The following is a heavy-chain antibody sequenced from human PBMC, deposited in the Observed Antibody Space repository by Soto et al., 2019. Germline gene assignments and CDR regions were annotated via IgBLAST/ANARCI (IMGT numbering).Heavy chain of an antibody. CDR3: ARHVPDIVVVVAASWFDP. CDR2: IYYSGST. CDR1: GGSISSSSYY. Sequence: SSETLSLTCTVSGGSISSSSYYWGWIRQPPGKGLEWIGSIYYSGSTYYNPSLKSRVTISVDTSKNQFSLKLSSVTAADTAVYYCARHVPDIVVVVAASWFDPWGKGTLVTVSS. V-gene: IGHV4-39*01. J-gene: IGHJ5*02. D-gene: IGHD2-15*01.